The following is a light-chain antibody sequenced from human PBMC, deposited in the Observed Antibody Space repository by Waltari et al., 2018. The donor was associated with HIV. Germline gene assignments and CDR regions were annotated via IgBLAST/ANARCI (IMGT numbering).Light chain of an antibody. J-gene: IGLJ3*02. CDR2: EGT. Sequence: QSALTQPASVSGSPGQSITISCTGTSSDVGSYKFVSWYQQHPGKAPKFMIYEGTKRPSGVLNRFSGSKSGNTASLTISGLQAEDEADYHCCSYAGNNTLVFGGGTKLTVI. CDR1: SSDVGSYKF. CDR3: CSYAGNNTLV. V-gene: IGLV2-23*01.